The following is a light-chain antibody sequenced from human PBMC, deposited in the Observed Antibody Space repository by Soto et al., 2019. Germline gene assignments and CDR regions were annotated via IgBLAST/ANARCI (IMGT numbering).Light chain of an antibody. CDR1: QSVSSRY. J-gene: IGKJ1*01. CDR3: QQYDSSPRWT. CDR2: GAS. Sequence: EIVLTQSPGTLSLSPGERATLSCRASQSVSSRYLAWYQQRPGQAPRLLIYGASSRATGISDRFSGSGSGTDFSLTISRLEPEDFAVYYCQQYDSSPRWTFGQGTKVEIK. V-gene: IGKV3-20*01.